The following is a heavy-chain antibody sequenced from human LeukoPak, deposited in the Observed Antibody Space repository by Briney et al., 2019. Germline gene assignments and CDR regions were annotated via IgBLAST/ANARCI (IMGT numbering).Heavy chain of an antibody. CDR1: GFTVSSNY. D-gene: IGHD2-2*01. V-gene: IGHV3-53*01. J-gene: IGHJ4*02. CDR2: IYSGGST. CDR3: AMRGDILVIPATYMFDY. Sequence: PGGSLRLSCAASGFTVSSNYMSWVRQAPGKGLEWVSVIYSGGSTYYADSVKGRFTISRDNAKNSLYLQMNSLRAEDTAVYYCAMRGDILVIPATYMFDYWGQGTLVTVSS.